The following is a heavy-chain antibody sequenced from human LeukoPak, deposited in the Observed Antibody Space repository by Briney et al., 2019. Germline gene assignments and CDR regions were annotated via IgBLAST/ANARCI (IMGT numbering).Heavy chain of an antibody. CDR1: GFTFSSYA. CDR3: AKEPYYYDSSGYYH. D-gene: IGHD3-22*01. Sequence: GGSLRLSCAASGFTFSSYAMSWVRQAPGKGLEWVSAISGSGGSTYYADSVKGRFTISRDNSKNTLYLKMNSLRAEDTAVYYCAKEPYYYDSSGYYHWGQGTLVTVSS. CDR2: ISGSGGST. V-gene: IGHV3-23*01. J-gene: IGHJ5*02.